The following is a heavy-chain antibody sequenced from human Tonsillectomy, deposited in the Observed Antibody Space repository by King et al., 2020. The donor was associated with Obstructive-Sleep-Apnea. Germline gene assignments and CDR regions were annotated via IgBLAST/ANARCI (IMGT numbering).Heavy chain of an antibody. Sequence: QLQESGPGLVKPSETLSLTCTVSGGSISSYYWSWIRQPPGKGLEWIGYIYYSGSTNYNPSLKSRVTISVDTSKNQFSLKLSSVTAADTAVYYCARFPGYSSGWPFDYWGQGTLVTVSS. CDR3: ARFPGYSSGWPFDY. V-gene: IGHV4-59*08. CDR1: GGSISSYY. CDR2: IYYSGST. J-gene: IGHJ4*02. D-gene: IGHD6-19*01.